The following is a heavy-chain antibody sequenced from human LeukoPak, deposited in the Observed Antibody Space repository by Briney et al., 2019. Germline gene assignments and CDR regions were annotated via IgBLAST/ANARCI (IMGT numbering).Heavy chain of an antibody. J-gene: IGHJ4*02. CDR1: GFTFSSYG. D-gene: IGHD3-10*01. CDR3: AKDRDYGSGSNIHY. Sequence: GGSLRLSCAASGFTFSSYGMHWVRQAPGKGLEWVAVISYDGSNKYYADSVKGRFTISRDNSKNTLYLQMNSLRAEDTAVYYCAKDRDYGSGSNIHYWGQGILVTVSS. V-gene: IGHV3-30*18. CDR2: ISYDGSNK.